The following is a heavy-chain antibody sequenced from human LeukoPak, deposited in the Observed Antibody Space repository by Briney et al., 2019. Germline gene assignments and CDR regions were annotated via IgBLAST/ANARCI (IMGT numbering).Heavy chain of an antibody. J-gene: IGHJ4*02. CDR2: IWSDGSNK. CDR3: VRASGSFDY. V-gene: IGHV3-33*01. Sequence: GGSLRLSCAPSGFTFRVYGIHWVRQATGKGLEWVAVIWSDGSNKYYADTVKGRFTISRENSNKTLYLKINSVRVEESPVFYCVRASGSFDYWGQGTLVTVSS. CDR1: GFTFRVYG. D-gene: IGHD3-10*01.